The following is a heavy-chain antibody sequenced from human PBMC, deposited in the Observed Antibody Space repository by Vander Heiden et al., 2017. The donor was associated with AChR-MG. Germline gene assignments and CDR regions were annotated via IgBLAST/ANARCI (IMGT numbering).Heavy chain of an antibody. D-gene: IGHD3-10*01. J-gene: IGHJ4*02. Sequence: QLQLQESGPGLVTPSETLSLTCTVSGGSISSSSYYWGWIRQPPGKGLEWIGSIYYSGSTYYNPSLKRRVTISVDTSKNQFSLKLSSVTAADTAVYYCARLHGSGSYFDYWGQGTLVTVSS. CDR1: GGSISSSSYY. V-gene: IGHV4-39*01. CDR3: ARLHGSGSYFDY. CDR2: IYYSGST.